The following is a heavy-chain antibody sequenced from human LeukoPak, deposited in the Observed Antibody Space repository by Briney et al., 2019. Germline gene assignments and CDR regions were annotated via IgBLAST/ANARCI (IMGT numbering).Heavy chain of an antibody. V-gene: IGHV1-46*01. Sequence: ASVKVSCKASGYTFTTYFLHWVRQAPGQGLERMGIIDPSSGGSTSAQKFQVRVTMTRDMSTSTVYMELSSLTSEETAVYYCARPRYTNSQDAFDIWGQGTMVTVSS. CDR3: ARPRYTNSQDAFDI. J-gene: IGHJ3*02. CDR2: IDPSSGGS. D-gene: IGHD3-9*01. CDR1: GYTFTTYF.